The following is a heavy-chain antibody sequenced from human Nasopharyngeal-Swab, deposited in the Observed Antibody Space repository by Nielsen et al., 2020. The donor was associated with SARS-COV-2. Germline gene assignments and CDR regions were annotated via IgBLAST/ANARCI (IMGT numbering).Heavy chain of an antibody. CDR2: ISDSSSSR. D-gene: IGHD3-22*01. Sequence: WSRQPAGTGLGWVSYISDSSSSRFYAHSVRGRFTITRDNAKNMLYLKMNSLRAEDTAVYYCSRATYYDDYWGQGTLVTVSS. CDR3: SRATYYDDY. V-gene: IGHV3-11*06. J-gene: IGHJ4*02.